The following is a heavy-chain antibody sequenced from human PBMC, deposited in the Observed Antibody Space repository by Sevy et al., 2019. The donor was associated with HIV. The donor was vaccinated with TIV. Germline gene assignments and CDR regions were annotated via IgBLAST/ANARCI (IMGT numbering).Heavy chain of an antibody. CDR2: IYASGRT. CDR3: ARNRIKKDYYYAMDV. V-gene: IGHV4-61*02. CDR1: GDSISSGDSF. Sequence: SETLSLTCTVSGDSISSGDSFWSWIRQPAGRGLEWIGRIYASGRTMYNPSLKCRLTLSVDRSNNQFTLELTSETAADTVVYDCARNRIKKDYYYAMDVWGQGTPITVSS. J-gene: IGHJ6*02. D-gene: IGHD2-15*01.